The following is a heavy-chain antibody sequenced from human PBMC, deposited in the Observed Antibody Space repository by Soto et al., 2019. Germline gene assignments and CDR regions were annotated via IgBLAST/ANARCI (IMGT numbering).Heavy chain of an antibody. CDR1: GYTFTGYH. V-gene: IGHV1-2*02. CDR2: INPNSGGT. J-gene: IGHJ6*02. D-gene: IGHD3-10*01. CDR3: ARPNVLLWFGESGFYGMDV. Sequence: ASVKVSCKASGYTFTGYHMHWVRQAPGQGLEWMGWINPNSGGTNYAQKFQGRVTMTRDTSISTAYMELSRLRSDDTAVYYCARPNVLLWFGESGFYGMDVWGQGTTVTVSS.